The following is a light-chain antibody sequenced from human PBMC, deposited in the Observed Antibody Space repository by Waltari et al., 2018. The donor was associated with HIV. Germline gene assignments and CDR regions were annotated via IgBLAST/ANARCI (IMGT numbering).Light chain of an antibody. Sequence: QSALTQPPSASGPPGQSVTIPCTGASSDLGVYTSVSWYQQRPGKAPKVIIAEGSKRSSGVPNRCSGSTPGNTASLTVSGLQADDEAEYFCSFYGGSNILVFGGGTKLTVL. V-gene: IGLV2-8*01. CDR3: SFYGGSNILV. J-gene: IGLJ2*01. CDR1: SSDLGVYTS. CDR2: EGS.